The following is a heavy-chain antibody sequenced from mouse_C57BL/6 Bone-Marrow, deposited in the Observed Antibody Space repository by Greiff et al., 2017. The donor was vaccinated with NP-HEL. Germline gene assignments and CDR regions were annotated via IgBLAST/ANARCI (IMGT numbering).Heavy chain of an antibody. CDR3: ARRTTVDYCAMDY. J-gene: IGHJ4*01. CDR1: GYTFTSYW. D-gene: IGHD1-1*01. Sequence: QVQLQQPGAELVMPGASVKLSCKASGYTFTSYWMHWVKQRPGQGLEWIGEIDPSDSYTNYNQKFKGKSTLTVDKSSSTAYMQLSSLTSEDSAVYYCARRTTVDYCAMDYWGQGTSVTVSS. V-gene: IGHV1-69*01. CDR2: IDPSDSYT.